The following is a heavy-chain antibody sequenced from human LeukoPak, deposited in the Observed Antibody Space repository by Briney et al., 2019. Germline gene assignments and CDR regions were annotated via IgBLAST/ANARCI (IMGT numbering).Heavy chain of an antibody. Sequence: PSETLSLTCTVSGASIRSGLHYWNWIRQSAGKGLEWIGRFYISGSTDYNPALKSRVTISVDTSKNQFSLKLSSVTAADTAIYYCARESRRSYCNEYWGQGTLVTVSS. CDR3: ARESRRSYCNEY. V-gene: IGHV4-61*02. J-gene: IGHJ4*02. CDR2: FYISGST. D-gene: IGHD3-10*01. CDR1: GASIRSGLHY.